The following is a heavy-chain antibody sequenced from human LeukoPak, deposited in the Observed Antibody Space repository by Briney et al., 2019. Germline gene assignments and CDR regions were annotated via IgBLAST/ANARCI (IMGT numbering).Heavy chain of an antibody. CDR2: ISSSSSAV. CDR1: GFTFSSYS. Sequence: GGSPRLSCAASGFTFSSYSMNWVRQAPGKGLEWLSYISSSSSAVYYADSVKGRFTISRDNAKNSLYLQMNSLRAEDTAVYYCASGNYFDYWGQGTLVTVSS. CDR3: ASGNYFDY. D-gene: IGHD1-26*01. J-gene: IGHJ4*02. V-gene: IGHV3-48*01.